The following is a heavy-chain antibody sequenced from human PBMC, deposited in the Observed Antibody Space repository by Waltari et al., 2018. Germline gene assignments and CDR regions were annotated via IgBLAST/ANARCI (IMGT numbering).Heavy chain of an antibody. D-gene: IGHD3-16*01. J-gene: IGHJ4*02. CDR1: GFTFSSYG. V-gene: IGHV1-2*06. Sequence: QVQLVESGGGVVQPGRSLRLSCAASGFTFSSYGMHWVRQAPGQGLEWMGRSNPNSGGTNYAQKFQGRVTMTRDTSISTAYMELSRLRSDDTAVYYCARGRLREVWVDYWGQGTLVTVSS. CDR2: SNPNSGGT. CDR3: ARGRLREVWVDY.